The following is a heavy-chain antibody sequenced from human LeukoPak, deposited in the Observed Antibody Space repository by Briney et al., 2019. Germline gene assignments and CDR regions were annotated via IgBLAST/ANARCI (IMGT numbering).Heavy chain of an antibody. CDR3: AKDLGYYDSSGYPAEYFQH. V-gene: IGHV3-23*01. Sequence: PGGSLRLSCAASGFTFSSYAMSWVRQAPGKGLEWVSAISGSGGSTYYADSVKGRFIISRDNSKNTLYLQMNSLRAEDTAVYYCAKDLGYYDSSGYPAEYFQHWGQGTLVTVSS. CDR2: ISGSGGST. CDR1: GFTFSSYA. D-gene: IGHD3-22*01. J-gene: IGHJ1*01.